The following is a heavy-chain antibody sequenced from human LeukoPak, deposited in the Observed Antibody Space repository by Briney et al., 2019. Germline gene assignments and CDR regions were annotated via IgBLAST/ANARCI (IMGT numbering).Heavy chain of an antibody. CDR3: AREFRVEFRRALHPALDY. D-gene: IGHD2-2*01. J-gene: IGHJ4*02. Sequence: GGSLRLSCAASGFTFSSYSMNWVRQAPGKGLEWVSSISSSSSYIYYADSVKGRFTISRDNAKNSLFLQMDSLRAEDTAVYYCAREFRVEFRRALHPALDYWGLGTLVTVSP. CDR1: GFTFSSYS. CDR2: ISSSSSYI. V-gene: IGHV3-21*01.